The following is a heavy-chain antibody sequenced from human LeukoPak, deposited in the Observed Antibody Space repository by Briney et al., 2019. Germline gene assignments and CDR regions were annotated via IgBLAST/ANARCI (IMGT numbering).Heavy chain of an antibody. CDR2: IKQDGSEK. CDR3: ARDGFGTGSN. CDR1: GFTVSSNY. V-gene: IGHV3-7*03. J-gene: IGHJ4*02. Sequence: PGGSLRLSCAASGFTVSSNYMSWVRQAPGKGLEWVANIKQDGSEKNYVDSVKGRFIISRDNAKNSLYLQMNTLRADDTAVYYCARDGFGTGSNWGQGTLVTVSS. D-gene: IGHD3-16*01.